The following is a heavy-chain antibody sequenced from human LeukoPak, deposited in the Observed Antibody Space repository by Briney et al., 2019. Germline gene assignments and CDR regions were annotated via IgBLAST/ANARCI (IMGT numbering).Heavy chain of an antibody. CDR1: GYSFTNHW. Sequence: HGESLKISCKGSGYSFTNHWITWVRQMPGKGLEWMGRIDPSDSYTNYSPSFQGHVTISADKSISTAYLQWSSLKASDTAMYYCARLVGGVGASRRAFDIWGQGTMVTVSS. CDR3: ARLVGGVGASRRAFDI. D-gene: IGHD1-26*01. V-gene: IGHV5-10-1*01. CDR2: IDPSDSYT. J-gene: IGHJ3*02.